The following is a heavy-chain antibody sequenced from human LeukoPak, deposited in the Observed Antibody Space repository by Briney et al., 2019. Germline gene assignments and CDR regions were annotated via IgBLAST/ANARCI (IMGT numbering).Heavy chain of an antibody. V-gene: IGHV1-69*01. CDR1: GGTLSSYA. J-gene: IGHJ5*02. Sequence: GSSVKVSCKASGGTLSSYAISWVRQAPGQGLEWMGGIIPIFSTANYAQKFQGRVTITADESTSTAYMELSSLRSEDTAVYYCARADLDRFFQFDPWGQGTLVTISS. CDR3: ARADLDRFFQFDP. D-gene: IGHD3-3*01. CDR2: IIPIFSTA.